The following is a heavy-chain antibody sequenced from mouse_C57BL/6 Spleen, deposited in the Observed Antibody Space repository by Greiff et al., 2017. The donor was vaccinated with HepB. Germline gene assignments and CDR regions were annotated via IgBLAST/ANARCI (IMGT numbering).Heavy chain of an antibody. V-gene: IGHV5-17*01. J-gene: IGHJ1*03. D-gene: IGHD2-4*01. CDR3: ARDDYDEEAYFDV. CDR2: ISSGSSTI. Sequence: EVKLMESGGGLVKPGGSLKLSCAASGFTFSDCGMHWVRQAPEKGLEWVAYISSGSSTIYYADTVKGRFTISRDNAKNTLFLQMTSLRSEDTAMYYCARDDYDEEAYFDVWGTGTTVTVSS. CDR1: GFTFSDCG.